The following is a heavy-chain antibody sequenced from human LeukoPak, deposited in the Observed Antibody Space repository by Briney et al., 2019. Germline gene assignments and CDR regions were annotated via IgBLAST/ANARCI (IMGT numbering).Heavy chain of an antibody. CDR1: GFTFSSYG. J-gene: IGHJ4*02. Sequence: GGSLRLSCAASGFTFSSYGMHWVRQAPGKGLEWVAVIWYDGSNKYYADSVKGRFTISRDNSKNTLYLQMNSLRAEDTAVYYCARDYYDSSGYHTQGYWGQGTLVTVSS. D-gene: IGHD3-22*01. CDR3: ARDYYDSSGYHTQGY. V-gene: IGHV3-33*01. CDR2: IWYDGSNK.